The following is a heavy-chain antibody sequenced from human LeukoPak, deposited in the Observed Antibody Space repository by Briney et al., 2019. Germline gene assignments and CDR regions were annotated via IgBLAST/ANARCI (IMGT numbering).Heavy chain of an antibody. D-gene: IGHD6-6*01. Sequence: SAKVSCKASGGTFSSYAISWVRQAPGQGLEWMGGIIPIFGTANYAQKFQGRVTITADESTSTAYMELSSLRSEDTAVYYCARPPSASQHYYYGMDVWGQGTTVTVSS. CDR2: IIPIFGTA. J-gene: IGHJ6*02. V-gene: IGHV1-69*13. CDR3: ARPPSASQHYYYGMDV. CDR1: GGTFSSYA.